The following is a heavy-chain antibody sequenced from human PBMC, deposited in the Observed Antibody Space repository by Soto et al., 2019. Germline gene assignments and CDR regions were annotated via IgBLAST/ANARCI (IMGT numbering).Heavy chain of an antibody. CDR2: INAGNGDT. Sequence: APGQRLEWMGWINAGNGDTKSSQKFQGRVTITRDTSASTAYMELSSLRSEDTAVYYCARDPGPDVFDIWGQGTMVTVSS. J-gene: IGHJ3*02. D-gene: IGHD1-1*01. CDR3: ARDPGPDVFDI. V-gene: IGHV1-3*01.